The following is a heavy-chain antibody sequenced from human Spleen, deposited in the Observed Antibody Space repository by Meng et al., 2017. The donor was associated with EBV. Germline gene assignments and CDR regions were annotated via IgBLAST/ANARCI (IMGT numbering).Heavy chain of an antibody. CDR1: AGTFRSDA. Sequence: QVQLVQAGAEVSMPGSSVKVSCETSAGTFRSDAISWVRQAPGQGLEWMGVLIPMSDAPHYAQKFQGRVTITADESTSTHYMDLSGLRSEDTAVYYCASESGRGFTPDYWGQGTLVTVSS. D-gene: IGHD3-10*01. V-gene: IGHV1-69*01. CDR2: LIPMSDAP. CDR3: ASESGRGFTPDY. J-gene: IGHJ4*02.